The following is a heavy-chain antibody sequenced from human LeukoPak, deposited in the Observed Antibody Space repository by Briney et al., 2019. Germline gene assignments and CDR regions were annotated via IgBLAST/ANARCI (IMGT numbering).Heavy chain of an antibody. Sequence: SETLSLTCTVSGGSISSGGYYWSWIRQPPGKGLEWIGYIYHSGSTYYNPSLKSRVTISVDTSKNQFSLKLSSVTAADTAVYYCARHGSLLYGLDYWGQGTLVTVSS. CDR3: ARHGSLLYGLDY. CDR1: GGSISSGGYY. D-gene: IGHD4-17*01. J-gene: IGHJ4*02. CDR2: IYHSGST. V-gene: IGHV4-30-2*01.